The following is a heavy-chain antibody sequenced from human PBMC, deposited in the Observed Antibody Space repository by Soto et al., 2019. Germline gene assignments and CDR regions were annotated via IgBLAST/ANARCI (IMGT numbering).Heavy chain of an antibody. D-gene: IGHD3-10*01. CDR1: GFTFSDYY. CDR3: ARLRTAYYGSGSYYIDYRPDY. CDR2: ISSSSSYT. J-gene: IGHJ4*02. V-gene: IGHV3-11*06. Sequence: PGGSLRLSCAASGFTFSDYYMSWIRQAPGKGLEWVSYISSSSSYTNYADSVKGRFTISRDNAKNSLYLQMNSLRAEDTAVYYCARLRTAYYGSGSYYIDYRPDYWGQGTLVTVSS.